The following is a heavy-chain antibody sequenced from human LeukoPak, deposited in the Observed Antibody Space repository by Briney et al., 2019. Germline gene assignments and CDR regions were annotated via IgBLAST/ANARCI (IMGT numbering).Heavy chain of an antibody. CDR1: GYTFTNYG. D-gene: IGHD2-2*01. Sequence: ASVKVSCRASGYTFTNYGITWVRQAPGRGLQCMGGISTYNGNTHYAQRFQGRVTMTTDTSTSTVYMELRSLRSEDTAVYYCARGRDIVVVPAAAPYYYYMDVWGKGTTVTVSS. V-gene: IGHV1-18*01. CDR2: ISTYNGNT. J-gene: IGHJ6*03. CDR3: ARGRDIVVVPAAAPYYYYMDV.